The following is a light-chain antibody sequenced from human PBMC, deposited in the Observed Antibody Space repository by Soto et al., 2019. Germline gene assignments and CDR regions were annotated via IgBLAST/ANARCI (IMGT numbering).Light chain of an antibody. CDR3: QQSYSTSRT. CDR2: AAS. Sequence: DIQMTPSPSSLSASVGDRVTITCRASQSISIYLNWYQQKPGKAPKLLIYAASSLQSGVPSRFSGSGSGTDFTRTSSSLQPEDFATYYGQQSYSTSRTFGQGTKVEIK. CDR1: QSISIY. V-gene: IGKV1-39*01. J-gene: IGKJ1*01.